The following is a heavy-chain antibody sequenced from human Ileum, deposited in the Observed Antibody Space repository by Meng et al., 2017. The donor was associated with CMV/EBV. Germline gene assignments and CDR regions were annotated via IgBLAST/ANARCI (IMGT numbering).Heavy chain of an antibody. Sequence: SETLSLTCTVSGGSISTYYWSWIRQPPGKGLEWIGFIYYSGNTDYSPSLKSRVIISLDTSKNQFSLKLKSVTAADTAVYCCARDIPSSSSYGMDVWGQGTTVTVSS. V-gene: IGHV4-59*01. CDR1: GGSISTYY. D-gene: IGHD6-13*01. CDR3: ARDIPSSSSYGMDV. J-gene: IGHJ6*02. CDR2: IYYSGNT.